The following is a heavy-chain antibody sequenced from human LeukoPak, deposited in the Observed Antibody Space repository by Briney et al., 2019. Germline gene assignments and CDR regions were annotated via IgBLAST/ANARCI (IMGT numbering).Heavy chain of an antibody. CDR3: AALDHGHDF. J-gene: IGHJ4*02. CDR1: GFTFNTYW. Sequence: PGGSLRLSRAASGFTFNTYWMHWVRQAPGKGLVWVSRIKSDGSSPAYADSVRGRFTISRDNAKNTLYLQMNSLRADDTAMYYCAALDHGHDFWGQGTLVTVSS. CDR2: IKSDGSSP. V-gene: IGHV3-74*01.